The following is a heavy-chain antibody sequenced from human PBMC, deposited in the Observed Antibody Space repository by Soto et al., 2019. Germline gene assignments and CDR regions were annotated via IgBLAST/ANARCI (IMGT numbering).Heavy chain of an antibody. CDR1: GGSISSGDYY. J-gene: IGHJ5*02. CDR3: ARWDRSGFSYWLDT. V-gene: IGHV4-31*03. Sequence: QVQLQESGPGLVKPSQTLSLTCTVSGGSISSGDYYWSWIRQHPGKGLEWIGTIYFSGTTYYNPSLKSRVTISVDTSKNQFSLNLSSVTAADTAVYYCARWDRSGFSYWLDTWGQGTLVTVSS. D-gene: IGHD3-22*01. CDR2: IYFSGTT.